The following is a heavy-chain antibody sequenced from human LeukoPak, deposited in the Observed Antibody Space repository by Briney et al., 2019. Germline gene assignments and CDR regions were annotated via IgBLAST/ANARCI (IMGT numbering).Heavy chain of an antibody. D-gene: IGHD5-12*01. J-gene: IGHJ4*02. V-gene: IGHV3-30*18. CDR2: ISYDGSNK. CDR3: AKEKEWFGESIVATIFDY. CDR1: GFTFSSYG. Sequence: PGGSLRLSCAASGFTFSSYGMHWVRQAPGKGLDWVAVISYDGSNKYYADSVKGRFTISRDNSKNTLYLQMNSLRAEDTAVYYCAKEKEWFGESIVATIFDYWGQGTLVTVSS.